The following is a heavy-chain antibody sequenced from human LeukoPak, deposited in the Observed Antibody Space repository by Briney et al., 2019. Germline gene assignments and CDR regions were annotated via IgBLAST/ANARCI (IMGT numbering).Heavy chain of an antibody. V-gene: IGHV4-59*01. Sequence: SETLSLTCTVSGASISSLYWSRIRQPPGRGLEWIGFISNSGSPTYNPSLNSRVTISLDTSKNQFSLKVNYVTAADTAVYYCASESRQLGNWGQGTLVTVSS. CDR1: GASISSLY. CDR2: ISNSGSP. J-gene: IGHJ4*02. CDR3: ASESRQLGN. D-gene: IGHD1-1*01.